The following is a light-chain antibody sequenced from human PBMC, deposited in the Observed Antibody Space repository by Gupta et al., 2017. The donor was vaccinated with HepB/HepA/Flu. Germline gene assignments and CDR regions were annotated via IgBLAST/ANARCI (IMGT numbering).Light chain of an antibody. CDR3: QQYGSSPRT. V-gene: IGKV3-20*01. Sequence: EIVLTQSPGTLSLSQGERVTLSCRASESVSSGYVAWYQQKPGQPPTLLMHTTSTRATGVPDRFSGSGAGRNFILTISGLEPEDFAVYYCQQYGSSPRTFGQGTKLEVK. CDR1: ESVSSGY. J-gene: IGKJ1*01. CDR2: TTS.